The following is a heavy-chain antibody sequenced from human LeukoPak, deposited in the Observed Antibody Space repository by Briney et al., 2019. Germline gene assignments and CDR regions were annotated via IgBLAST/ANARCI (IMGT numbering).Heavy chain of an antibody. Sequence: GGSLRLSCAASGFTFSSYGMNWVRQAPGKGLEWVSYISSSSSTIYYADSVKGRFTISRDNAKNSLYLQMNSLRAEDTAVYYCARDRGYYDYVWGSYRYTATFDYWGQGTLVTVSS. CDR2: ISSSSSTI. CDR1: GFTFSSYG. CDR3: ARDRGYYDYVWGSYRYTATFDY. V-gene: IGHV3-48*01. J-gene: IGHJ4*02. D-gene: IGHD3-16*02.